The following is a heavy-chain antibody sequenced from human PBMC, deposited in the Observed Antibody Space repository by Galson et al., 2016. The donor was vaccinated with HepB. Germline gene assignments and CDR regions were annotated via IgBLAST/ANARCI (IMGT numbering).Heavy chain of an antibody. CDR1: GDSVSSNSAA. CDR2: TYYRSKWYH. V-gene: IGHV6-1*01. J-gene: IGHJ6*02. D-gene: IGHD1/OR15-1a*01. Sequence: CAISGDSVSSNSAAWNWFRQSPSRGLECLGRTYYRSKWYHDYAPSVKSRITINPDTSKNQFSLQLSSVTPEESAVYFCARGNYGTDVYYYYGLDVWGQGTTVTVSS. CDR3: ARGNYGTDVYYYYGLDV.